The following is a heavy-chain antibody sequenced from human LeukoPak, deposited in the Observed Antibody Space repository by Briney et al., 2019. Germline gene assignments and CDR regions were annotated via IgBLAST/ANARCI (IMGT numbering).Heavy chain of an antibody. V-gene: IGHV3-23*01. CDR1: GFTFSSYA. D-gene: IGHD3-3*01. CDR3: AREAYYDFWSGYFQTSSDY. J-gene: IGHJ4*02. CDR2: IGGSGGST. Sequence: GGSLRLSCAASGFTFSSYAMSWVRQAPGKGLEWVSAIGGSGGSTYYADSVKGLFTIARDNSKNTLYLQMNSLRAEDTAVYYCAREAYYDFWSGYFQTSSDYWGQGTLVTVSS.